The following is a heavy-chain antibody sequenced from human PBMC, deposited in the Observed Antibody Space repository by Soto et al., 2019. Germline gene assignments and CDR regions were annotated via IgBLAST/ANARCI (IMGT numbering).Heavy chain of an antibody. CDR3: TRRRDWTAMDPLDY. CDR1: GFTFSDSA. CDR2: IRSKVNTYAT. D-gene: IGHD5-18*01. J-gene: IGHJ4*02. V-gene: IGHV3-73*02. Sequence: EVQLVESGGGLVQPGGSLKLSCVASGFTFSDSAMHWVRQASGKGLEWVGRIRSKVNTYATIYAASVQGRFTISRDDSMNTAYLQMNSLKTEDTAVYYCTRRRDWTAMDPLDYWGQGTLVTVSS.